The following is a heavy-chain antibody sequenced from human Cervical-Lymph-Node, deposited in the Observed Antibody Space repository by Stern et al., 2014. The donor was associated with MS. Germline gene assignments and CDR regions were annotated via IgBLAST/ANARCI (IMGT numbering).Heavy chain of an antibody. J-gene: IGHJ3*02. CDR3: AAIGPLMEGAAFDI. CDR2: IHHRGAT. D-gene: IGHD3-16*01. V-gene: IGHV4-31*03. Sequence: VQLQESGPGLVKPSQTLSLSCTVSGAPVNSGGYYWTWIRQVPGKGLEGIGYIHHRGATFYNPPLKSRVTISVDTSENQVSLMLSSVTAADTAVYYCAAIGPLMEGAAFDIWGQGTLVTVSS. CDR1: GAPVNSGGYY.